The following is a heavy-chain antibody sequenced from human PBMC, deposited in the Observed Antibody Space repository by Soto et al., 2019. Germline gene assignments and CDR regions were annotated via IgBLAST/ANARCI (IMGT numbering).Heavy chain of an antibody. D-gene: IGHD2-2*02. V-gene: IGHV1-46*01. CDR1: GYTFTSYY. CDR2: INPSGGST. Sequence: ASVKVSCKASGYTFTSYYMHWVRQAPGQGLEWMGIINPSGGSTSYAQKFQGRVTMTRDTSTSTVYMELSSLRSEDTAVYYCAREPGQSPENIVVVPAAIEGGYSYGMDVWGQGTTVTVSS. J-gene: IGHJ6*02. CDR3: AREPGQSPENIVVVPAAIEGGYSYGMDV.